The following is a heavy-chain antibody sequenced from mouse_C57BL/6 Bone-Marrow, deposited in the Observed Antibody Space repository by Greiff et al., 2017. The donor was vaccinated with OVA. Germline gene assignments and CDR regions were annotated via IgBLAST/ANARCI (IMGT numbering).Heavy chain of an antibody. D-gene: IGHD2-3*01. V-gene: IGHV1-82*01. CDR3: ARHEDGYYASYFDY. J-gene: IGHJ2*01. Sequence: QVQLQQSGPELVKPGASVKISCKASGYAFSSSWMNWVKQRPGTGLEWIGRISPGDGDTNYNGKFKGKATLTADKSSSTAYMQLSSLTSEDSAVYFCARHEDGYYASYFDYWGQGTTLTVSS. CDR2: ISPGDGDT. CDR1: GYAFSSSW.